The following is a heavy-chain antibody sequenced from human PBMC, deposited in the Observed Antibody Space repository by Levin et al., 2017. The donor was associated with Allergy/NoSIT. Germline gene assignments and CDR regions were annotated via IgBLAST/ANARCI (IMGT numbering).Heavy chain of an antibody. CDR1: GDSISIGGYY. D-gene: IGHD1-1*01. CDR3: ARELIQRGFDY. CDR2: IYHDGGT. J-gene: IGHJ4*02. V-gene: IGHV4-31*03. Sequence: SQILSLTCTVSGDSISIGGYYWTWTRQHPGRGLEWIGYIYHDGGTYYNPSLKSRVIISMDTSKNQFSLKVSSVTAADTAVYYCARELIQRGFDYWGQGTLVTVSS.